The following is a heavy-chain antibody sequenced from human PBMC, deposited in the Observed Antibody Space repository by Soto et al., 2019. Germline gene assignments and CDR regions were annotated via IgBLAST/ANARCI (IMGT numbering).Heavy chain of an antibody. CDR2: INHSGST. CDR1: GGSFSGYY. CDR3: ARGDSNYRYYYYMDV. Sequence: SETLSLTCAVYGGSFSGYYWSWIRQPPGKGLEWIGEINHSGSTNYNPSLKSRVTISVDTSKNQFSLKLSSVTAADTAVYYCARGDSNYRYYYYMDVWGKGTTVTVSS. J-gene: IGHJ6*03. D-gene: IGHD4-4*01. V-gene: IGHV4-34*01.